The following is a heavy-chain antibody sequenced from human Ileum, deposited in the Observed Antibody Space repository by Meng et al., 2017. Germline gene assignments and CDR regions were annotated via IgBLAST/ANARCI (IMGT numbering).Heavy chain of an antibody. CDR1: GGTFSSYA. CDR3: ARGRDGYSYGYY. J-gene: IGHJ4*02. V-gene: IGHV1-69*05. Sequence: SVKVSCKASGGTFSSYAISWVRKAPGQGLEWMGGIIPIFGTANYAQKFQGRVTITTDESTSTAYMELSSLRSEDTAVYYCARGRDGYSYGYYWGQGTLVTVSS. D-gene: IGHD5-18*01. CDR2: IIPIFGTA.